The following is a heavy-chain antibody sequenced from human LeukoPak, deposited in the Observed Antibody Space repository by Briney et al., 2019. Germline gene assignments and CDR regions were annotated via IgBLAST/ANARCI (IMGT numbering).Heavy chain of an antibody. CDR2: IYSDDRE. Sequence: VSGPTLVKPTQTLTLTCTFSGFSLTTSGVGVGWFRQPPGKALEWLAIIYSDDREFYSPSLNSRLTITKDTSNNQVVLTMTNMDPVDTATYYCAHRRPPAPAGKDWFDPRGQGTLVSGSS. CDR1: GFSLTTSGVG. CDR3: AHRRPPAPAGKDWFDP. V-gene: IGHV2-5*02. J-gene: IGHJ5*02. D-gene: IGHD6-13*01.